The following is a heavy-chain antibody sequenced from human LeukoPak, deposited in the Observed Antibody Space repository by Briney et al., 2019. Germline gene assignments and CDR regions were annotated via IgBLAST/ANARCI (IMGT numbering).Heavy chain of an antibody. Sequence: GGSLRLSCAASGFTVSSNYMSWVRQAPGKGLEWVSTIYSGGNTYYADSVKGRFTISRDNAKNTLYLQMNSLRAEDTAVYYCARDVDSYGTTPFDYWGQGTLVTVSS. CDR1: GFTVSSNY. J-gene: IGHJ4*02. D-gene: IGHD5-18*01. CDR2: IYSGGNT. V-gene: IGHV3-66*01. CDR3: ARDVDSYGTTPFDY.